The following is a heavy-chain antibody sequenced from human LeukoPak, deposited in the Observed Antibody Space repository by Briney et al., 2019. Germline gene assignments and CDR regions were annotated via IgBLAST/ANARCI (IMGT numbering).Heavy chain of an antibody. J-gene: IGHJ4*02. Sequence: PSETLSLTCAVYGGSWSWIRQPPGKGLEWIGEINHSGSTNYNPSLKSRVTISVDTSKNQFSLKLSSVTAADTAVYYCARFRRPSIAVAGTGYYFDYWGQGTLVTVSS. D-gene: IGHD6-19*01. V-gene: IGHV4-34*01. CDR3: ARFRRPSIAVAGTGYYFDY. CDR1: GGS. CDR2: INHSGST.